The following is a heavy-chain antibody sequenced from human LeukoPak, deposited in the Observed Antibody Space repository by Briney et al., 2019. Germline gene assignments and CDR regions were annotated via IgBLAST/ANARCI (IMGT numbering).Heavy chain of an antibody. J-gene: IGHJ3*02. D-gene: IGHD4-23*01. CDR3: ARGRRWDLLVSLIDASDI. Sequence: GGSLRLSCAASGFSVSSNFMTWVRQAPGKGLEWLSVIFSGGSTYYADSVTGRLTISRDNSKNTLYLQMSSLRAEDTAVYFCARGRRWDLLVSLIDASDIWGQGTMVTVSS. V-gene: IGHV3-53*01. CDR1: GFSVSSNF. CDR2: IFSGGST.